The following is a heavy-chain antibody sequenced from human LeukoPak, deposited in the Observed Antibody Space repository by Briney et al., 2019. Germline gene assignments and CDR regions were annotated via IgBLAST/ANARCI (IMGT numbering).Heavy chain of an antibody. J-gene: IGHJ6*03. Sequence: SVKVSCKASGGTFSSYAISWVRQAPGQGLEWMGGIIPIFGTANYAQKFQGRVTITTDESTSTAYMELSSLRSEDTAVYYCARGQSIVVVPAAYYYYYYMDVWGKGTTVTVSS. D-gene: IGHD2-2*01. CDR2: IIPIFGTA. CDR1: GGTFSSYA. V-gene: IGHV1-69*05. CDR3: ARGQSIVVVPAAYYYYYYMDV.